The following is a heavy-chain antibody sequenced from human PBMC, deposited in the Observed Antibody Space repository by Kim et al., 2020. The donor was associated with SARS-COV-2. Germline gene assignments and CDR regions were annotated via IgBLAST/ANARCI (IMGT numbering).Heavy chain of an antibody. CDR1: GFTFSSYG. CDR2: ISSSSSYI. V-gene: IGHV3-21*01. Sequence: GGSLRLSCAASGFTFSSYGMNWVRQAPGRGLEWVSSISSSSSYIYYADSVKGRFTISRDSAKNSLSLQMNSLRAEDTAVYYCARDYFSSGTNRRAFDYWGQGTLVTVSS. D-gene: IGHD6-19*01. CDR3: ARDYFSSGTNRRAFDY. J-gene: IGHJ4*02.